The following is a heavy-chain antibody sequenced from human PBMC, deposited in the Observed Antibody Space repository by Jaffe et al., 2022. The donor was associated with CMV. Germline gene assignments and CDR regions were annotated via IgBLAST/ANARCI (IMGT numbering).Heavy chain of an antibody. CDR3: ARGRSSGWQDY. V-gene: IGHV4-61*01. CDR1: GGSVSIGNFY. CDR2: IYNIGST. J-gene: IGHJ4*02. Sequence: QVQLQESGPGLVKPSETLSLTCTVSGGSVSIGNFYWTWIRQPPGKGLEWIGYIYNIGSTDYNPSLKSRVTISVDTSKKQFSLRLTSVTVADTAVYYCARGRSSGWQDYWGQGTLVTVSP. D-gene: IGHD6-19*01.